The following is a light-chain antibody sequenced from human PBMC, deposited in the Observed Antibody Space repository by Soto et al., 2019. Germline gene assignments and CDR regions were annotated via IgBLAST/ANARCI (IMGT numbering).Light chain of an antibody. V-gene: IGKV3-20*01. CDR1: QSFRSSY. CDR2: GAS. Sequence: LTQSPGTLSLSPGERATLSCRASQSFRSSYLAWYQQKPGQAPRLLIYGASSRATGIPDRFSGSGSGTDFTLTISRLEPEDFAVYYCQQYGSSPLTFGGGTKVEIK. CDR3: QQYGSSPLT. J-gene: IGKJ4*01.